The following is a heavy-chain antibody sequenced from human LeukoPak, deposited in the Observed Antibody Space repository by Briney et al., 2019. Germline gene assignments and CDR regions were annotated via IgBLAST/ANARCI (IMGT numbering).Heavy chain of an antibody. CDR1: GFTFSSYW. J-gene: IGHJ4*02. V-gene: IGHV3-7*01. D-gene: IGHD3-10*01. CDR3: ARDPYAGDYYGSGSYYPLDY. CDR2: IKQDGSEK. Sequence: GGSLRLSCAASGFTFSSYWMSWVRQAPGKGLEWVANIKQDGSEKYYVDSVKGRFTISRDNAKNSLYLQMNSLRAEDTAVYYYARDPYAGDYYGSGSYYPLDYWGQGTLVTVSS.